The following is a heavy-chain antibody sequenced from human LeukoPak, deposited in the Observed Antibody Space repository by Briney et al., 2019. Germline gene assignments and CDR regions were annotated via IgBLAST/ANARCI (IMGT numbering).Heavy chain of an antibody. CDR3: ARVNDGWESRAFDI. J-gene: IGHJ3*02. D-gene: IGHD5-24*01. V-gene: IGHV5-51*01. CDR2: IYPGDSDT. Sequence: GESLKISCNSSGYIYTSYWIGWVRQMPGKGLEWMGIIYPGDSDTRYSPSFQGQVTISADKSISTAYLQWSSLKASDTAMYYCARVNDGWESRAFDIWGQGTMVTVSS. CDR1: GYIYTSYW.